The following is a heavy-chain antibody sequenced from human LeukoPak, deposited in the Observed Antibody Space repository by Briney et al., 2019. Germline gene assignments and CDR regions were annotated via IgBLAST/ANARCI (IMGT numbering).Heavy chain of an antibody. Sequence: SETLSLTCTVSGGSISSYYWSWIRQPPGKGLEWIGYIYYGGSTNYNPSLKSRVTISVDTSKNQFSLKLSSVTAADTAVYYCARQKVVPAESGFDPWGQGTLVTVSS. D-gene: IGHD2-2*01. V-gene: IGHV4-59*01. J-gene: IGHJ5*02. CDR2: IYYGGST. CDR3: ARQKVVPAESGFDP. CDR1: GGSISSYY.